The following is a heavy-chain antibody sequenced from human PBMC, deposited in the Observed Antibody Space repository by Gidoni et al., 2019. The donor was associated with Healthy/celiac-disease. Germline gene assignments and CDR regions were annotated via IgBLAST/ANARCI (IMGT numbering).Heavy chain of an antibody. CDR2: IRSKAYGGTT. Sequence: EVQLVEAGGGLVKPGRSLRPSCTASGFTFGDYAMSWFRQAPGKGLEWVGFIRSKAYGGTTEYAASVKGRFTISRDDSKSIAYLQMNSLKTEDTAVYYCTRAAPPYDILTGYLDYWGQGTLVTVSS. V-gene: IGHV3-49*05. J-gene: IGHJ4*02. CDR1: GFTFGDYA. D-gene: IGHD3-9*01. CDR3: TRAAPPYDILTGYLDY.